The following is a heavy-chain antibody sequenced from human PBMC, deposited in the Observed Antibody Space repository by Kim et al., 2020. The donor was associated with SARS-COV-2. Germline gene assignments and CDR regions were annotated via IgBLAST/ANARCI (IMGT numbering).Heavy chain of an antibody. V-gene: IGHV3-43D*03. J-gene: IGHJ4*02. CDR2: ISWDGGST. CDR1: GFTFDDYA. D-gene: IGHD3-10*01. Sequence: GGSLRLSCAASGFTFDDYAMHWVRQAPGKGLEWVSLISWDGGSTYYADSVKGRFTISRDNSKNSLYLQMNSLRAEDTALYYCAKDTSYYYGSGSYLSYWGQGTQGTVSS. CDR3: AKDTSYYYGSGSYLSY.